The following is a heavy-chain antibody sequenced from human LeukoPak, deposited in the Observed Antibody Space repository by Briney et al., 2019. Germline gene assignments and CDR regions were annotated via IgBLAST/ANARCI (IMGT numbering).Heavy chain of an antibody. CDR2: ISSSSSTI. CDR1: GFTFSSYS. CDR3: ARDAELQLLLDAFDI. Sequence: VGSLRLSCAASGFTFSSYSMNWVRQAPGKGLEWVSYISSSSSTIYYADSVKGRFTISRDNAKNSLYLQMNSLRAEDTAVYYCARDAELQLLLDAFDIWGQGTMVTVSS. J-gene: IGHJ3*02. V-gene: IGHV3-48*01. D-gene: IGHD1-26*01.